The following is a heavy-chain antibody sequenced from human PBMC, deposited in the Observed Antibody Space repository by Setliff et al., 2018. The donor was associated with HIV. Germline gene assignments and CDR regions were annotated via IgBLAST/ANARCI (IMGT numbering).Heavy chain of an antibody. Sequence: PSETLSLTCTVSGGSISSGSYYWSWIRQHPGKGLEWIGYIYYSGSTYYNPSLKSRVTISMDTPKNQFSLRLSSVTAADTAVYYCAREREYSYGLGVRWYFDLWGRGTLVTVSS. D-gene: IGHD5-18*01. CDR2: IYYSGST. CDR1: GGSISSGSYY. V-gene: IGHV4-31*02. CDR3: AREREYSYGLGVRWYFDL. J-gene: IGHJ2*01.